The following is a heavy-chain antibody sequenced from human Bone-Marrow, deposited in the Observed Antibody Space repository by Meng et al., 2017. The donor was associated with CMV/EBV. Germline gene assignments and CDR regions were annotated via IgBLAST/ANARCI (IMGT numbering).Heavy chain of an antibody. CDR1: GGSISSYY. Sequence: SETLSLTCTVSGGSISSYYWSWIRQPPGKGLEWIGYIHYSGGTNYNPSLKSRVTISVDTSKNQFSLKLSSVTAADTAVYYCARPVIYDFWSGYPDGMDVWGQGTTVTVSS. CDR2: IHYSGGT. CDR3: ARPVIYDFWSGYPDGMDV. J-gene: IGHJ6*02. V-gene: IGHV4-59*01. D-gene: IGHD3-3*01.